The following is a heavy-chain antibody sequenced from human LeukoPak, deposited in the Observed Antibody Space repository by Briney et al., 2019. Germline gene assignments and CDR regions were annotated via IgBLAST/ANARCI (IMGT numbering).Heavy chain of an antibody. D-gene: IGHD6-13*01. CDR3: ARSPPIAAAGDNWFDP. J-gene: IGHJ5*02. CDR2: IYYSGST. CDR1: GGSISSYY. V-gene: IGHV4-59*01. Sequence: PSETLSLTCTVSGGSISSYYWSWLRQPPGKGLEWIGYIYYSGSTNYNPSLKSRVTISVDTSKNQFSLKLSSVTAADTAVYYCARSPPIAAAGDNWFDPWGQGTLVTVSS.